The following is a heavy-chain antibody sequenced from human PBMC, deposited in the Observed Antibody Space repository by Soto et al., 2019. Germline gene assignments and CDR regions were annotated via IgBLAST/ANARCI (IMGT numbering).Heavy chain of an antibody. Sequence: QVQLVQSGAEVKKPGSSVKVSCKASGGTFSSYAISWVRQAPGQGLEWMGGIIPIFGTANYAQKFQGRVTITADESTSTAYMELSSLRCEDTAVYYCARQYYDDSSGYTAPDDFWGQGTLVTVSS. J-gene: IGHJ4*02. CDR3: ARQYYDDSSGYTAPDDF. V-gene: IGHV1-69*01. CDR2: IIPIFGTA. D-gene: IGHD3-22*01. CDR1: GGTFSSYA.